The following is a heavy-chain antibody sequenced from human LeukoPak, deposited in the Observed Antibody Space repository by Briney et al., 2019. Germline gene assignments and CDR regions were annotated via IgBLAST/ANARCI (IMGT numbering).Heavy chain of an antibody. D-gene: IGHD2-2*01. V-gene: IGHV4-59*12. CDR2: IYHSGST. J-gene: IGHJ2*01. CDR3: ARDDRDVVVPAAMRYFDL. Sequence: PSETLSLTCTVSGGSISSYYWSWIRQPPGKGLEWIGYIYHSGSTYYNPSLKSRVTISVDRSKNQFSLKLSSVTAADTAVYYCARDDRDVVVPAAMRYFDLWGRGTLVTVSS. CDR1: GGSISSYY.